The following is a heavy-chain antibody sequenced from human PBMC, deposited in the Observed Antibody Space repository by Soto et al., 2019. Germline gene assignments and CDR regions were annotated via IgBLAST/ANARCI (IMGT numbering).Heavy chain of an antibody. D-gene: IGHD3-22*01. CDR1: GGSFSGYY. J-gene: IGHJ6*02. CDR3: ARGRSSSGYGYYYYGMDV. Sequence: LPETLSLTCAVYGGSFSGYYWSWIRQPPGKGLEWIGEINHSGSTNYNPSLKSRVTISVDTSKNQFSLKLSSVTAADTAVYYCARGRSSSGYGYYYYGMDVWGQGTTVTVSS. V-gene: IGHV4-34*01. CDR2: INHSGST.